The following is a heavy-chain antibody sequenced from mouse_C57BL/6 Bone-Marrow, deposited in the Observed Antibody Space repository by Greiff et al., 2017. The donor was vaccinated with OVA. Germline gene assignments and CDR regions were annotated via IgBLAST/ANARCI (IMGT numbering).Heavy chain of an antibody. CDR2: IWSGGST. V-gene: IGHV2-2*01. D-gene: IGHD1-1*01. CDR1: GFSLTSYG. CDR3: ARGSYYGSSLFY. J-gene: IGHJ2*01. Sequence: VQLQQSGPGLVQPSQSLSITCTVSGFSLTSYGVHWVRQSPGKGLEWLGVIWSGGSTDYNAAFISRLSISKDNSKSQVFFKMNSLQADDTAIYYCARGSYYGSSLFYWGQGTTLTVSS.